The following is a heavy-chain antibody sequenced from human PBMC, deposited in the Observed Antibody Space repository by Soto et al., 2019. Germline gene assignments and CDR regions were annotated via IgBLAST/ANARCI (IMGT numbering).Heavy chain of an antibody. V-gene: IGHV4-30-2*01. J-gene: IGHJ6*02. CDR3: ARAPWGSRYGMDV. D-gene: IGHD7-27*01. Sequence: SETLSLTCSVSVGSIIRTAHAWRWIRHPQGKGLEWIGYSYHSGSTSVNPSLKSRVSISVDASKNQLSLMMWSVTAADTAVYYCARAPWGSRYGMDVWGQGTTVTVSS. CDR1: VGSIIRTAHA. CDR2: SYHSGST.